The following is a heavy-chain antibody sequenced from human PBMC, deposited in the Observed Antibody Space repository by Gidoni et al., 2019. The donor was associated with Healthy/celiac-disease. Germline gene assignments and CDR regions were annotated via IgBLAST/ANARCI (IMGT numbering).Heavy chain of an antibody. V-gene: IGHV1-69*01. CDR2: IIPIFGTA. D-gene: IGHD5-18*01. J-gene: IGHJ4*02. Sequence: QVQLVQSGAEVKKPGSSVKVSCKASGGTFSSYAISWVRQAPGQGLEWMGGIIPIFGTANYAQKFQGRVTITADESTSTAYMELSSLRSEDTAVYYCARSKRAAMVTPRRLFDYWGQGTLVTVSS. CDR1: GGTFSSYA. CDR3: ARSKRAAMVTPRRLFDY.